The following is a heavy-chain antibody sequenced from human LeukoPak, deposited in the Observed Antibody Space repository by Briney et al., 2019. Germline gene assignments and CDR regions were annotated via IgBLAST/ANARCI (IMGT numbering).Heavy chain of an antibody. J-gene: IGHJ3*02. CDR2: ISSSSSTI. CDR3: ARDQYYYDSSGYYRHAFDI. V-gene: IGHV3-48*04. Sequence: GGSLRLSCAASGFTFSSYGMNWVRQAPGKGLEWVSYISSSSSTIYYADSVKGRFTISRDNAKNSLYLQMNSLRAEDTAVYYCARDQYYYDSSGYYRHAFDIWGQGTMVTVSS. D-gene: IGHD3-22*01. CDR1: GFTFSSYG.